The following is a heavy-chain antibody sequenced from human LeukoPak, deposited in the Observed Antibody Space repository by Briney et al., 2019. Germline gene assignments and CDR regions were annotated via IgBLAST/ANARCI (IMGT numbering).Heavy chain of an antibody. CDR1: GFTFSSYW. CDR2: IKQDGSEK. V-gene: IGHV3-7*01. J-gene: IGHJ4*02. CDR3: ARDHPAAGGFFDY. D-gene: IGHD2-15*01. Sequence: TGGSLRLSCAASGFTFSSYWMSWVRQAPGKGLEWVANIKQDGSEKYYVDSVKGRFTISRDIAKNSLYLQMNSLRAEDTAVYYCARDHPAAGGFFDYWGQGTLVTVSS.